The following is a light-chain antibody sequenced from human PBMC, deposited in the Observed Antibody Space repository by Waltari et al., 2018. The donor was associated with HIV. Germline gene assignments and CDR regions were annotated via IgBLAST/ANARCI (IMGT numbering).Light chain of an antibody. CDR3: ATWDSNLSAWV. CDR1: PSNIGNNY. CDR2: ENN. Sequence: QSVLTQPPSVSAAPGQKVTIPCPGGPSNIGNNYVSWYQQLPGTAPKLLIYENNKRPSGIPDRFSGSKSGTSATLGITGLQTGDEADYYCATWDSNLSAWVFGGGTKLTVL. V-gene: IGLV1-51*02. J-gene: IGLJ3*02.